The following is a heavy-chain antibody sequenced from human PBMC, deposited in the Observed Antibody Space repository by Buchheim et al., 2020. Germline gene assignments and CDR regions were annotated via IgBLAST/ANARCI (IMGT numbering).Heavy chain of an antibody. Sequence: QVQLVESGGGVVQPGRSLRLSCAASGFTFSSYGMLWVRQAPGKGLEWVAVISYDGSNKYYADSVKGRFTIPRDNSKNTLYLQMNSLRAEDTAVYYCAKDEVGATRYWGQGTL. CDR1: GFTFSSYG. CDR2: ISYDGSNK. J-gene: IGHJ4*02. CDR3: AKDEVGATRY. D-gene: IGHD1-26*01. V-gene: IGHV3-30*18.